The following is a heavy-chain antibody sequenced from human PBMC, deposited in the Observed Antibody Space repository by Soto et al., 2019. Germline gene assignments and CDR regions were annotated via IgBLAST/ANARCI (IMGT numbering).Heavy chain of an antibody. CDR1: SGSFIGNY. D-gene: IGHD3-22*01. V-gene: IGHV4-34*01. J-gene: IGHJ4*02. CDR2: FNHNGNI. Sequence: SETLSLTCAVSSGSFIGNYWSWMRQPPGKGLEWIGEFNHNGNINYNPSLKSRVTISVDTSKNHFSLNLSSVTAADTAVYYCARVDSNGGLDSWGQGILVTVSS. CDR3: ARVDSNGGLDS.